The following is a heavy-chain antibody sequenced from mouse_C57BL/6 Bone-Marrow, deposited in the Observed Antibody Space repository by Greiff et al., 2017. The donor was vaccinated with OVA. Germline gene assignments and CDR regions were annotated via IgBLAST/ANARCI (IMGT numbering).Heavy chain of an antibody. CDR2: ISDGGSYT. CDR3: ASHYYGSSFLYAMDY. V-gene: IGHV5-4*03. Sequence: EVMLVESGGGLVKPGGSLKLSCAASGFTFSSYAMSWVRQTPEKRLEWVATISDGGSYTYYPDNVKGRFTISRDNAKHNLYLQMSHLQTEDTSMYYCASHYYGSSFLYAMDYWGQGTSVTVSS. CDR1: GFTFSSYA. D-gene: IGHD1-1*01. J-gene: IGHJ4*01.